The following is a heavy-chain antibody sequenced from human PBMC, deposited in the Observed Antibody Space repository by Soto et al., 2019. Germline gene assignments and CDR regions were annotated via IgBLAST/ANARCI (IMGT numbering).Heavy chain of an antibody. V-gene: IGHV4-59*01. CDR3: ARATYSSGDLDY. D-gene: IGHD6-19*01. CDR2: IYYSGST. CDR1: GCSISSYY. Sequence: XETLSLTCTVSGCSISSYYWSWIRQPPGKGLEWIGYIYYSGSTNYNPSLKSRVTISVDTSKNQFSLKLSSVTAADTAVYYCARATYSSGDLDYSGQGTQVTVSS. J-gene: IGHJ4*02.